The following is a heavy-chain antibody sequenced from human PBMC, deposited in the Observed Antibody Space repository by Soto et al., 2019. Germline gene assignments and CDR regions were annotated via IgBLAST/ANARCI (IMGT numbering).Heavy chain of an antibody. J-gene: IGHJ6*02. Sequence: GGSLRLSCAASGFTFISYWMSWVRQAPGKGLERVANIKQDGSEKYYVDSVKGRFTISRDNAKNSLYLQMNSLRAEDTAVYYCARDDRSLGYCSGGSCYYNYYYYYGMDVWGQGTTVTVSS. CDR1: GFTFISYW. D-gene: IGHD2-15*01. V-gene: IGHV3-7*01. CDR3: ARDDRSLGYCSGGSCYYNYYYYYGMDV. CDR2: IKQDGSEK.